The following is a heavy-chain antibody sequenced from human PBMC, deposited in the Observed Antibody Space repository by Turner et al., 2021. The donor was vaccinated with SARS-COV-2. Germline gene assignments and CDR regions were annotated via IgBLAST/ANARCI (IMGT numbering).Heavy chain of an antibody. CDR1: GFTFDDYG. V-gene: IGHV3-20*01. D-gene: IGHD6-19*01. CDR3: ARGKSGWIFDY. Sequence: EVQLVESGGDVVRPGGSLRLSCAASGFTFDDYGMIGGRQAPGKGLEWVATINWNGRNTDYADCVQGRFTISRDNAKNALYLQMDSLRAEDTAFYHCARGKSGWIFDYWGRGTLVTVSS. CDR2: INWNGRNT. J-gene: IGHJ4*02.